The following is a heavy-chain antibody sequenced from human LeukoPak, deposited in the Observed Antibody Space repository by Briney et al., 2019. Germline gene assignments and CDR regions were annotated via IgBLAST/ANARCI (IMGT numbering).Heavy chain of an antibody. CDR2: INTDGSST. CDR3: AREGGDYYDFWSGSSINQHFDY. CDR1: GFTFSSYW. J-gene: IGHJ4*02. Sequence: GGSLRLSCAASGFTFSSYWMHWVRQAPGKGLVWVSRINTDGSSTSYADSVKGRFTISRDNAKNTLYLQMNSLRAEDTAVCYCAREGGDYYDFWSGSSINQHFDYWGQGTLVTVSS. V-gene: IGHV3-74*01. D-gene: IGHD3-3*01.